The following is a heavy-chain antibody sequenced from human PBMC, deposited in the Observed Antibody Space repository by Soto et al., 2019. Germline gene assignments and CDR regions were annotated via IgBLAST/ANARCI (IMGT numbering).Heavy chain of an antibody. D-gene: IGHD6-6*01. Sequence: QVQLQESGPGLVKPSQTLSLTCTVSGGSISSGDYYWSWIRQPPGKGPEWIGYIYHSGIAYYNPSLKNRATISVDTSKNQFSLKLNSVTAADTAVYYCAREPLSIAARPSGDYYFYYGMDVWGQGTTVTVSS. V-gene: IGHV4-30-4*01. CDR2: IYHSGIA. CDR1: GGSISSGDYY. CDR3: AREPLSIAARPSGDYYFYYGMDV. J-gene: IGHJ6*02.